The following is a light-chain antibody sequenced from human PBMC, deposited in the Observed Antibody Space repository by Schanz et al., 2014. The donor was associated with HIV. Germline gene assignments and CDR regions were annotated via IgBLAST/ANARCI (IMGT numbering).Light chain of an antibody. Sequence: EIVLTQSPATLSLSPGERATLSCRASQSVSSYLAWYQQKPGQAPRLLIYGAFSRAPGIPDRFSGSGSGTDFTLTISRLEPEDFAVYYCQQFGSSSWTFGQGTKVDLK. CDR1: QSVSSY. CDR2: GAF. V-gene: IGKV3-20*01. CDR3: QQFGSSSWT. J-gene: IGKJ1*01.